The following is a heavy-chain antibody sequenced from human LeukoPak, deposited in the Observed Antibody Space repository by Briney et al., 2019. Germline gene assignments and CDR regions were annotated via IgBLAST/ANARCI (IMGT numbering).Heavy chain of an antibody. D-gene: IGHD3-10*01. CDR1: GFTFSSYS. V-gene: IGHV3-21*01. CDR2: ISSSSSYI. Sequence: GGSLRLSCAASGFTFSSYSMNWVRQAPGKGLEWVSSISSSSSYIYYADSVKGRFTISRDNAKNSLYLQMNSLRAEDTPVYYCARNYYGSGSYQYWGQGTLVTVSS. CDR3: ARNYYGSGSYQY. J-gene: IGHJ4*02.